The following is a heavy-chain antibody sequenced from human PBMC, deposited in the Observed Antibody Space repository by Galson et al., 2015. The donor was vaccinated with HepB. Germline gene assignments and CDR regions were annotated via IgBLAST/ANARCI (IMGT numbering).Heavy chain of an antibody. CDR3: ARVIRRDGYDGPYDY. V-gene: IGHV1-3*01. CDR2: INAGNGNT. J-gene: IGHJ4*02. Sequence: SVKVSCKASGYTFTSYATHWVRQAPGQRLEWMGWINAGNGNTKCSQRFQGRVTITRDTSASTAYMELSSLRSEDTAVYYCARVIRRDGYDGPYDYWGQGTLVTVSS. CDR1: GYTFTSYA. D-gene: IGHD5-24*01.